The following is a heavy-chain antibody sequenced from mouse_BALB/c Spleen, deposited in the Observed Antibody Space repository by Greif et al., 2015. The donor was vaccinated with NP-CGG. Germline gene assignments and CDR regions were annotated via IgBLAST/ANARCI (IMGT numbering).Heavy chain of an antibody. CDR2: ISSGGSYT. CDR1: GFTFSSYT. V-gene: IGHV5-6-4*01. Sequence: EVKLVESGGGLVKPGGSLKLSCAASGFTFSSYTMSWVRQTPEKRLEWVATISSGGSYTYYPDSVKGRFTISRDNAKNTLYLQMSSLKSEDTAMYYCTRDLYDGYYDAMDYWGQGTSVTVSS. J-gene: IGHJ4*01. CDR3: TRDLYDGYYDAMDY. D-gene: IGHD2-3*01.